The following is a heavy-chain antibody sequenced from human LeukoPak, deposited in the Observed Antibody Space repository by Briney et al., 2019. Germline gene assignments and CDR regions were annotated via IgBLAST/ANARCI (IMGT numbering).Heavy chain of an antibody. J-gene: IGHJ4*02. CDR1: GFTFSTYW. V-gene: IGHV3-74*01. CDR2: INSDGSTT. Sequence: QPGGSLRLSCAASGFTFSTYWMHWVRQAPGKGLVWVSRINSDGSTTIYADSVKGRFTISRDNAKNTLYLQMNSLRAEDTAVYYCARGYGSGTYYPFDYWGQGTLVTVSS. CDR3: ARGYGSGTYYPFDY. D-gene: IGHD3-10*01.